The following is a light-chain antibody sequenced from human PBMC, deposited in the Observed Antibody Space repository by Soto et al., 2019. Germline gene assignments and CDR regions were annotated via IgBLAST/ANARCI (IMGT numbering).Light chain of an antibody. CDR1: QDISSY. CDR2: DAS. CDR3: QHYNSYSEA. Sequence: QMTHSPSSLSASVGDRITITFQASQDISSYLNWYQQKPGKAPKLLIYDASNLETGVPSRFSGSGSGTEFTLTISSLQPDDFATYYCQHYNSYSEAFGQGTKVDIK. J-gene: IGKJ1*01. V-gene: IGKV1-33*01.